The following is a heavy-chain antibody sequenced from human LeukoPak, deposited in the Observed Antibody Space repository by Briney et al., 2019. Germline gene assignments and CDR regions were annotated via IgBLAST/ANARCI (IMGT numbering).Heavy chain of an antibody. CDR1: GFTFNNFA. D-gene: IGHD3-9*01. CDR3: ARDRYYDILTGIPGGSDV. Sequence: GGSLRLSCAASGFTFNNFAIHWVRQAPGKGLEWVAVIWSDGNHKYYVDSVKGRFTISRDNSKNTLYLQMNSLRAEDTAVYYCARDRYYDILTGIPGGSDVWGQGTTVTVSS. V-gene: IGHV3-33*01. CDR2: IWSDGNHK. J-gene: IGHJ6*02.